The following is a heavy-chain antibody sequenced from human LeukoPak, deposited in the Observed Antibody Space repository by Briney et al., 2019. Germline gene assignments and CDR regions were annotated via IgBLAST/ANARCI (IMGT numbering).Heavy chain of an antibody. D-gene: IGHD6-13*01. J-gene: IGHJ4*02. Sequence: SGGSLRLSCAASGFTFSGYAMNWVRQAPGKGLEWVSSIGSSSSYIYYADSVKGRFTISRDNAKNSLYLQMNSLRAEDTAVYYCARATSSSWYSGWGQGTLVTVSS. CDR2: IGSSSSYI. CDR1: GFTFSGYA. CDR3: ARATSSSWYSG. V-gene: IGHV3-21*01.